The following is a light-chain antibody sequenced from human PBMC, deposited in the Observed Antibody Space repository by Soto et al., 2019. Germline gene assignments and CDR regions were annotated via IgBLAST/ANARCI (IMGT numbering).Light chain of an antibody. J-gene: IGKJ4*01. CDR3: QQYGRT. Sequence: EIVLTQSPGTLSLSPGERATLSCRASQSVSSSYLAWYQQKPGQAPRLLIYGASSRATGIPDRFSGSGSGTDFTLTISRLEPEDFAVYNCQQYGRTFGGGTKVEIK. V-gene: IGKV3-20*01. CDR2: GAS. CDR1: QSVSSSY.